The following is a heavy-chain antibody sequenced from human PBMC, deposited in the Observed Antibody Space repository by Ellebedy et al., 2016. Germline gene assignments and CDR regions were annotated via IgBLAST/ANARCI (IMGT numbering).Heavy chain of an antibody. D-gene: IGHD2-2*01. CDR1: GASISSGSYY. J-gene: IGHJ4*02. CDR3: ARVSVVVPAAFDY. Sequence: SETLSLXXTVSGASISSGSYYWSWIRQPAGKGLEWIGRIYTSGSTNYNPSLKSRVTMSVDTSKNQFSLKLSSVTAADTAVYYCARVSVVVPAAFDYWGQGTLVTVSS. CDR2: IYTSGST. V-gene: IGHV4-61*02.